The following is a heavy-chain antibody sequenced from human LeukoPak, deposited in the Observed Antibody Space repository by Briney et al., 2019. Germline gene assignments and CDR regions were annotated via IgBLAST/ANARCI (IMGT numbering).Heavy chain of an antibody. CDR3: ARAGGSTVSHSDY. CDR2: IWHDGSNE. J-gene: IGHJ4*02. Sequence: GGSLRLSCTASEFTFNTYGMHWVRQAPGKGPEPVAHIWHDGSNEDYADSVRGRFAISRDNSKYTLYLQMNSLRVEDTAVYYCARAGGSTVSHSDYWGQGTLVTVSS. D-gene: IGHD4-17*01. CDR1: EFTFNTYG. V-gene: IGHV3-33*01.